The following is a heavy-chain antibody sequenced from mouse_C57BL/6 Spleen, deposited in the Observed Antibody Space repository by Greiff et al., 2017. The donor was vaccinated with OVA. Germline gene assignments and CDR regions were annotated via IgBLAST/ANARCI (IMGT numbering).Heavy chain of an antibody. J-gene: IGHJ1*03. CDR2: IDPSDSET. CDR3: ASSGSSWWYFDV. D-gene: IGHD1-1*01. Sequence: VQLQQPGAELVRPGSSVKLSCKASGYTFTSYWMHWVKQRPIQGLEWIGNIDPSDSETHYNQKFKDKATLTVDKSSSTAYMQLSSLTSEDSAVYDCASSGSSWWYFDVWGTGTTVTVSS. V-gene: IGHV1-52*01. CDR1: GYTFTSYW.